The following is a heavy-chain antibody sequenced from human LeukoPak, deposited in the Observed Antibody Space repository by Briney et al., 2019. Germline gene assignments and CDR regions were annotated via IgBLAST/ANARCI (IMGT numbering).Heavy chain of an antibody. J-gene: IGHJ4*02. D-gene: IGHD4-17*01. CDR1: GYSFTTYW. CDR3: TRQNADYLFDY. V-gene: IGHV5-51*01. CDR2: IHPGDSDT. Sequence: GESLQISCKGSGYSFTTYWIAWVRQLPGKGLEWMGIIHPGDSDTRYSPSFQGQVTISADKSINTAYLQWSSLKASDTAMYYCTRQNADYLFDYWGQGTLVTVSS.